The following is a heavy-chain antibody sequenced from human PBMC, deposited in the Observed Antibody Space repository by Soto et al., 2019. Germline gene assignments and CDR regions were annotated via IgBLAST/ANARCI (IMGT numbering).Heavy chain of an antibody. CDR2: IYYSGST. J-gene: IGHJ4*02. D-gene: IGHD5-18*01. CDR3: ASNSYGSTFYDY. V-gene: IGHV4-30-4*01. CDR1: GGSISSGDYY. Sequence: SETLSLNCTVSGGSISSGDYYWSWIRQPPGKGLEWIGYIYYSGSTYYNPSLKSRVTISVDTSKNQFSLKLSSETAADTAVYYCASNSYGSTFYDYWGQGTLVTVSS.